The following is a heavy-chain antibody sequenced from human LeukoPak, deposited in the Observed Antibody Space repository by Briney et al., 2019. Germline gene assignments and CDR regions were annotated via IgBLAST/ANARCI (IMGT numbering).Heavy chain of an antibody. CDR2: SRNKAHNYTT. CDR3: ARALFSYYGMDV. J-gene: IGHJ6*02. Sequence: GGSLRLSCAASGFTLSDHYIDWVRQAPGKGLEWVGRSRNKAHNYTTSYAASVKDRFTISRDDSKKSVFLQMDSLKTGDTAVYYCARALFSYYGMDVWGQGTTVTVSS. V-gene: IGHV3-72*01. CDR1: GFTLSDHY.